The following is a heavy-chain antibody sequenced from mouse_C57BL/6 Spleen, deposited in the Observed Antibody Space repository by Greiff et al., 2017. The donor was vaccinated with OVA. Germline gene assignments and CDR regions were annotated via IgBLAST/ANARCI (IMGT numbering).Heavy chain of an antibody. J-gene: IGHJ4*01. CDR1: GYAFSSYW. D-gene: IGHD2-10*02. CDR2: IYPGAGDT. Sequence: VQLQQSGAELVKPGASVKISCKASGYAFSSYWLNWVKQRPGKGLEWIGQIYPGAGDTNYNGNVKGKATMTADKSSSTAYTQLSSLTSEDSAVYFCTRRGMTEAMDYWGQGTSVTVSS. V-gene: IGHV1-80*01. CDR3: TRRGMTEAMDY.